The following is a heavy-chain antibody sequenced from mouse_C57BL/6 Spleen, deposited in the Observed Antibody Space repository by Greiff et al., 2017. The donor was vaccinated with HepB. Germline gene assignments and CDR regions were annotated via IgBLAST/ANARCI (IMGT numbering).Heavy chain of an antibody. CDR2: IHPNSGST. CDR3: ARGLYYYGSSPDWFAY. D-gene: IGHD1-1*01. CDR1: GYTFTSYW. J-gene: IGHJ3*01. V-gene: IGHV1-64*01. Sequence: VQLQQPGAELVKPGASVKLSCKASGYTFTSYWMHWVKQRPGQGLEWIGMIHPNSGSTNYNEKFKSKATLTVDKSSSTAYMQLSSLTSEDSAVYYCARGLYYYGSSPDWFAYWGQGTLVTVSA.